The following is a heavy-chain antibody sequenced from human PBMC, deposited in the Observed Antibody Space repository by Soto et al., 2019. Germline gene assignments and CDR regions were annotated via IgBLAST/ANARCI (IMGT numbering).Heavy chain of an antibody. J-gene: IGHJ4*02. CDR3: ARDSSSWYYFDY. D-gene: IGHD6-13*01. CDR2: IWYDGSNK. Sequence: GGSLRLSCAASGFTFSSYGMHWVRQAPGKGLEWVAVIWYDGSNKYYADSVKGRFTLSRDNSKNTLYLQMTSLRAEDTAVYYCARDSSSWYYFDYWGQGTLVTVSS. CDR1: GFTFSSYG. V-gene: IGHV3-33*01.